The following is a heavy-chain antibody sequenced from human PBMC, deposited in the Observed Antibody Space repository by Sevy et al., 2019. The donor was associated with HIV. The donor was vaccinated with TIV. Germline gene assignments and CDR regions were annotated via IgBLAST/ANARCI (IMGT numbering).Heavy chain of an antibody. CDR2: ISSNGGSR. Sequence: GGSLRLSCSASGFSFSGYAMHWVRQAPGKGLEYVSAISSNGGSRYYAESVKGRFTISRDNSKNALYLQMSSLRTEDTAVYYCVKAIVHSAEVGTFDIWGQGTMVTVSS. J-gene: IGHJ3*02. V-gene: IGHV3-64D*06. CDR3: VKAIVHSAEVGTFDI. D-gene: IGHD2-21*01. CDR1: GFSFSGYA.